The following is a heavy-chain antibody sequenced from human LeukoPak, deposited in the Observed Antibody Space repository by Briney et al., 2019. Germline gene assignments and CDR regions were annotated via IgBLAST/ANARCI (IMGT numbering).Heavy chain of an antibody. CDR3: AKGIAVAGTGFDS. CDR1: GFTFSSYG. D-gene: IGHD6-19*01. CDR2: ISGSGGST. J-gene: IGHJ4*02. V-gene: IGHV3-23*01. Sequence: GGSLRLSCAASGFTFSSYGMSWVRQAPGKGLEWVSSISGSGGSTFYADSVKGRFTISRDDSKNTLYLQMTSLRAEDTAVYYCAKGIAVAGTGFDSWGQGTPVTVSS.